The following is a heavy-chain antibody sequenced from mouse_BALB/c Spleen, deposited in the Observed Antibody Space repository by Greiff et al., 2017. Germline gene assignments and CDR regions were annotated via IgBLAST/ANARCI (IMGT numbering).Heavy chain of an antibody. D-gene: IGHD2-1*01. CDR2: INPSNGRT. CDR3: AREGYGNPFAY. J-gene: IGHJ3*01. V-gene: IGHV1S81*02. Sequence: QVHVKQPGAELVKPGASVKLSCKASGYTFTSYWMHWVKQRPGQGLEWIGEINPSNGRTNYNEKFKSKATLTVDKSSSTAYMQLSSLTSEDSAVYYCAREGYGNPFAYWGQGTLVTVSA. CDR1: GYTFTSYW.